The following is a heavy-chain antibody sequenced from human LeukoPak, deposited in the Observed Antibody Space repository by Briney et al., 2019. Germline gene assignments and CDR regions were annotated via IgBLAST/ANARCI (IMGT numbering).Heavy chain of an antibody. Sequence: SVKVSCKASGYTFTSYGISWVRQAPGQGLEWMGGIIPIFGTANYAQKFQGRVTITADESTSTAYMELSSLRSEDTAVYYCARVYYSSSYDYWYFDLWGRGTLVTVSS. J-gene: IGHJ2*01. CDR2: IIPIFGTA. V-gene: IGHV1-69*13. CDR1: GYTFTSYG. D-gene: IGHD6-13*01. CDR3: ARVYYSSSYDYWYFDL.